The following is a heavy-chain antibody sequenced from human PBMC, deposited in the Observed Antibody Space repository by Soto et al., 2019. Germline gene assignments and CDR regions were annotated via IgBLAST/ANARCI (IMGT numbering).Heavy chain of an antibody. CDR3: ARAGHCSSTSCLDY. CDR1: GYTFTSYG. D-gene: IGHD2-2*01. J-gene: IGHJ4*02. CDR2: ISAYNGNT. V-gene: IGHV1-18*01. Sequence: ASVKVSCKASGYTFTSYGISWVRQAPGQGLEWMGWISAYNGNTNYAQKLQGRVTMTTDTSTSTAYMELRSLRSGDTAVYYCARAGHCSSTSCLDYWGQGTLVTVSS.